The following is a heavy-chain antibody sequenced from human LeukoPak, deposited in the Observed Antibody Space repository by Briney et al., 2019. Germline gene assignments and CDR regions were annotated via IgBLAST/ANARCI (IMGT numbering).Heavy chain of an antibody. J-gene: IGHJ4*02. V-gene: IGHV3-30*02. CDR1: GFTFSSYG. CDR3: ASEQQLAVYYFDY. Sequence: PGGSLRLPCAASGFTFSSYGMHWVRQAPGKGLEWVAFIRYDGSNKYYADSVKGRFTISRDNSKNTLYLQMNSLRAEDTAVYYCASEQQLAVYYFDYWGQGTLVTVSS. D-gene: IGHD6-13*01. CDR2: IRYDGSNK.